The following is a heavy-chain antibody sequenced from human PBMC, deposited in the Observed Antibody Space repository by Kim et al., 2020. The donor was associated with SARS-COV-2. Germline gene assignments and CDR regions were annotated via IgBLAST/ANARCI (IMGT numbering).Heavy chain of an antibody. Sequence: GGSLRLSCSASGFTFSSYAMHWVRQAPGKGLEYVSAISSNGGSTYYADSVKGRFTISRDNSKNTLYLQMSSLRAEDTAVYYCVKDMGFYGSGSYYLPGAADYYYYGMDVWGQGTTVTVSS. CDR2: ISSNGGST. V-gene: IGHV3-64D*06. J-gene: IGHJ6*02. CDR3: VKDMGFYGSGSYYLPGAADYYYYGMDV. D-gene: IGHD3-10*01. CDR1: GFTFSSYA.